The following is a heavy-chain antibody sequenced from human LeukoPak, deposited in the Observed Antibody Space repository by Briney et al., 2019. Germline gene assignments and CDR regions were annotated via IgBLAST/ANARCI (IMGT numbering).Heavy chain of an antibody. Sequence: SETLSLSCTVSGGSITNDFWSWLRQPPGKGLEWIGYMYYSGSTNYHPSLKSRVTISIDTSKNQFSLKLSSVTAADTAVYYCAKVITGLYAFDIWGQGTMVTVSS. CDR1: GGSITNDF. J-gene: IGHJ3*02. D-gene: IGHD3-22*01. V-gene: IGHV4-59*01. CDR2: MYYSGST. CDR3: AKVITGLYAFDI.